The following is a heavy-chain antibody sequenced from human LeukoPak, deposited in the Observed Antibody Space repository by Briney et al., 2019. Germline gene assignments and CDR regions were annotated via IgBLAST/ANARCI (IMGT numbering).Heavy chain of an antibody. CDR3: ATRNFDWSSFDY. CDR1: GYSFNIYW. CDR2: IYPGDSDT. D-gene: IGHD3-9*01. Sequence: GESLKISCKDSGYSFNIYWIGWGRQKPGKGLEWMGIIYPGDSDTRYSPSFQGQVTISADKSISTAYLQWSSLKASDTAIYYSATRNFDWSSFDYWGQGPLVTVSS. J-gene: IGHJ4*02. V-gene: IGHV5-51*01.